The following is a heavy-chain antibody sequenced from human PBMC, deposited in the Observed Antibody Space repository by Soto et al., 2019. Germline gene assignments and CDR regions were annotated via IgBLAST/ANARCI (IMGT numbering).Heavy chain of an antibody. D-gene: IGHD3-22*01. CDR2: IIPIFGTA. V-gene: IGHV1-69*13. Sequence: GASVKVSCKASGGTFSSYAISWVRQAPGQGLEWMGGIIPIFGTANYAQKFQGRVTITADESTSTVYMELSSLRSEDTAVYYCARDGGPYYYDSSGYYQRFDYWGQGTLVTVSS. CDR3: ARDGGPYYYDSSGYYQRFDY. CDR1: GGTFSSYA. J-gene: IGHJ4*02.